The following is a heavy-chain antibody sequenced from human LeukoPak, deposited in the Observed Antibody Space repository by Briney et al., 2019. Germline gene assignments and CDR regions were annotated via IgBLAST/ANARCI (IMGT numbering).Heavy chain of an antibody. Sequence: SETLSLTCSVSGDSLSGYWWTWIRQPPGKGLEWIGIIYYTGSTDYNPSLKRRVTLSADTSKNQFSLKLTSVTAADTAVYYCTRRRYYDPVGLVFWGRGTLVTVSS. J-gene: IGHJ4*02. V-gene: IGHV4-59*12. CDR3: TRRRYYDPVGLVF. CDR1: GDSLSGYW. CDR2: IYYTGST. D-gene: IGHD3-22*01.